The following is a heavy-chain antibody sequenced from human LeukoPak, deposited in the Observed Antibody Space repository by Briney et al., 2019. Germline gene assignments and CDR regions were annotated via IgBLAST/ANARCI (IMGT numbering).Heavy chain of an antibody. CDR1: GFTFSSYG. V-gene: IGHV3-23*01. Sequence: PGGSLRLSCAASGFTFSSYGMSWVRQAPGKGLEWVSAISGSGGSTYYADSVKGRFTISRDNSKNTLYLQMNSLRAEDTAVYYCAKGPMAPRGGYDEFDYWGQGTLVTVSS. J-gene: IGHJ4*02. CDR2: ISGSGGST. CDR3: AKGPMAPRGGYDEFDY. D-gene: IGHD5-12*01.